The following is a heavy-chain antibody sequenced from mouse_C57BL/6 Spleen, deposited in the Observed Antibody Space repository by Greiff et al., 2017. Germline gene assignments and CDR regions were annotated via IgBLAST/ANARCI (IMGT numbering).Heavy chain of an antibody. CDR1: GFTFSDYG. J-gene: IGHJ3*01. CDR2: LSSGSSTI. V-gene: IGHV5-17*01. CDR3: ARDSSGPAWFAY. Sequence: EVQWVASGGGLVKPGGSLNLSCAASGFTFSDYGMHWVRQAPEKGLEWVAYLSSGSSTIYYADTVKGRFTISRDNAKHTLFLQMTSLRSEDTAMYYCARDSSGPAWFAYWGQGTLVTVSA. D-gene: IGHD3-2*02.